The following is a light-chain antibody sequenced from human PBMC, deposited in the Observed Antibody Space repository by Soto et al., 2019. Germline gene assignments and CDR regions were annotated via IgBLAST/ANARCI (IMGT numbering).Light chain of an antibody. V-gene: IGKV3-20*01. CDR1: QSLNSNY. J-gene: IGKJ1*01. CDR2: GAS. CDR3: HQYDSSTST. Sequence: EIVLTQSPGTLSLSPGERAALSCRASQSLNSNYLAWYQQKPGQAPRLLIYGASNRATGIPDRFSGSGSGTDFTLTISRLEPEDFAVYYCHQYDSSTSTFGQGTKVDIK.